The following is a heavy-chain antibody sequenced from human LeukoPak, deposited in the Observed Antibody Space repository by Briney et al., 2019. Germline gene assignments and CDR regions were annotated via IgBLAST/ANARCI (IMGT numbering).Heavy chain of an antibody. V-gene: IGHV3-9*01. Sequence: GGSLTLSCAASGFTLDDYAMYWVRQAPGKGLVWVSGNSWSSGSIGYADSVKGRFTISRDNAKNSLYLPMNSARAEDTAVYYCAKDGGSYYDFWSGCYTLTDYWGQGTLVTVSS. D-gene: IGHD3-3*01. J-gene: IGHJ4*02. CDR3: AKDGGSYYDFWSGCYTLTDY. CDR2: NSWSSGSI. CDR1: GFTLDDYA.